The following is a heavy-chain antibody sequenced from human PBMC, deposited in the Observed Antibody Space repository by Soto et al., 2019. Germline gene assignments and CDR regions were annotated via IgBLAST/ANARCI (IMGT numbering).Heavy chain of an antibody. CDR3: SIPELGGDY. Sequence: GGSLRLSCAASGFTFSSYAMSWVRQAPGKGLEWISTISGSGGSTYYTDPVKGRFTITRDNSKNTLYLQMNSLRTEDTDVYYCSIPELGGDYWGQGTLVTVSS. CDR1: GFTFSSYA. J-gene: IGHJ4*01. CDR2: ISGSGGST. D-gene: IGHD7-27*01. V-gene: IGHV3-23*01.